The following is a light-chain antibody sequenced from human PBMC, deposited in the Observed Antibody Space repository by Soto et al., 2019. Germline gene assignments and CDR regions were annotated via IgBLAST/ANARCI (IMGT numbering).Light chain of an antibody. V-gene: IGKV3-15*01. CDR2: GAS. CDR1: QSVSSN. CDR3: EEYNNWLSIT. J-gene: IGKJ5*01. Sequence: EIVMTQSPATLSVSPGERATLSCRASQSVSSNLAWYQQKPGQAPRLLIYGASTRATGIPARFSGSGSGTEFKLAICSLQAEAFVVYYCEEYNNWLSITFGQGTRLESK.